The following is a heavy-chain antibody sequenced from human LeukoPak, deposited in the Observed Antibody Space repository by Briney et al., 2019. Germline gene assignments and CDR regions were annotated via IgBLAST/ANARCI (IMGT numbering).Heavy chain of an antibody. CDR1: GFTFSDYW. CDR3: ARRGGSSSRRSPIDY. V-gene: IGHV3-7*01. CDR2: IKQDGSHR. J-gene: IGHJ4*02. Sequence: GGSLRLSCTASGFTFSDYWMTWVRQAPGKGPEWVANIKQDGSHRYYVDSVRGRFTISRDNAKNSLFLQMNGLRAEDTAVYYCARRGGSSSRRSPIDYWGQGTLVTVPS. D-gene: IGHD6-6*01.